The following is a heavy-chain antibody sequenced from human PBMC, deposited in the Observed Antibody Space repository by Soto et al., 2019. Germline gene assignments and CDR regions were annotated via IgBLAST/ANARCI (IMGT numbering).Heavy chain of an antibody. CDR1: GFTVSSIY. V-gene: IGHV3-66*01. CDR3: ASKFIVLGPATMYV. CDR2: IYGGGST. Sequence: DVQLVESGGGLVQPGGSLRLSCAASGFTVSSIYMSWVRQAPGKGLEWVSLIYGGGSTYYADSVKGRFTISRDNSKNTVYLQMKRLRAEDTAVYYCASKFIVLGPATMYVWGQGTTVTVSS. J-gene: IGHJ6*02. D-gene: IGHD2-2*01.